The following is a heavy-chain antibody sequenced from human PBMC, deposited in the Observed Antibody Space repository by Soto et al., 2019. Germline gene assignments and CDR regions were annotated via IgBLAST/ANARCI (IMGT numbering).Heavy chain of an antibody. CDR3: ATDDSPDY. V-gene: IGHV3-74*01. Sequence: EVQLVESGGGLVQPGGSLRLSCAASGFTFSRYWMHWVRQPPGKGLVWVSRTNGDGSSTNYADSVKGRFTISRDTDKNTMYLKMNSLSAEDTAVYYCATDDSPDYWGQGTLATFS. CDR1: GFTFSRYW. J-gene: IGHJ4*02. CDR2: TNGDGSST. D-gene: IGHD3-22*01.